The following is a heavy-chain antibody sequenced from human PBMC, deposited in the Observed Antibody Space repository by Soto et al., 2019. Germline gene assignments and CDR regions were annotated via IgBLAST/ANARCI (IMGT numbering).Heavy chain of an antibody. CDR2: MYNTGST. J-gene: IGHJ6*02. V-gene: IGHV4-59*01. Sequence: QVQLQESGPGLVKPSETLSLTCTVSGGTISRYYWSWIRQPPGKGLEWIGYMYNTGSTVYNPSFQRRVTISVDTSKYQFSLKLNSVTAADTAVYYCARDLWGYCGTDCYPLDVWGQGTTVTVSS. D-gene: IGHD2-21*02. CDR1: GGTISRYY. CDR3: ARDLWGYCGTDCYPLDV.